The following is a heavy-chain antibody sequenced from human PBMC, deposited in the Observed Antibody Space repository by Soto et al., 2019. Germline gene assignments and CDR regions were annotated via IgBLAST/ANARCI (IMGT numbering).Heavy chain of an antibody. CDR1: GGSISSYY. D-gene: IGHD2-8*02. CDR2: INHSGST. J-gene: IGHJ4*02. Sequence: SETLSLTCTVSGGSISSYYWGWIRQPPGKGLEWIGEINHSGSTNYNPSLKSRVTISVDTSKNQFSLKLTSVTAADTAVYYCARDKITGLFDYWGQGTLVTVSS. CDR3: ARDKITGLFDY. V-gene: IGHV4-34*01.